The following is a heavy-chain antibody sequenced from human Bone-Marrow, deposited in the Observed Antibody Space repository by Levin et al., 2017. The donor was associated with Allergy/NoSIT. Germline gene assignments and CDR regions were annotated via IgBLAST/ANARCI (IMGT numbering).Heavy chain of an antibody. V-gene: IGHV4-4*02. CDR1: GGSISSSNW. Sequence: PSETLSLTCAVSGGSISSSNWWSWVRQPPGKGLEWIGEIYHSGSTNYNPSLKSRVTISVDKSKNQFSLKLSSVTAADTAVYYCARSCHGDYAGFDYWGQGTLVTVSS. J-gene: IGHJ4*02. CDR3: ARSCHGDYAGFDY. CDR2: IYHSGST. D-gene: IGHD4-17*01.